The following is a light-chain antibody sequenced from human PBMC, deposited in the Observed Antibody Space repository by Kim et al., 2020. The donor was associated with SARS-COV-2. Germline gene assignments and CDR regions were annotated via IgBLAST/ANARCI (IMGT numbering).Light chain of an antibody. CDR3: NSRDSSGHPKYV. Sequence: SSELTQDPAVSVALGQTVRITCQGDSLRSYYASWYQQKPGQAPVLVIYGKNNRPSGIPDRFSGSSSGNTASLTITGAQAEEEADYFCNSRDSSGHPKYVF. J-gene: IGLJ1*01. CDR2: GKN. V-gene: IGLV3-19*01. CDR1: SLRSYY.